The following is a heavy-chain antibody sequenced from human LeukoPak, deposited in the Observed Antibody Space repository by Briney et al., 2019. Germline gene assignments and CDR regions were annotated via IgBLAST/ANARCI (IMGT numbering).Heavy chain of an antibody. Sequence: PSETLSLTCAVYGVSFSGYYWSWIRQPPGKGLEWIGEINHSGSTNYNPSLKSRVTISVDTSKNQFSLKLSSVTAADTAVYYCASALPTIAALDAFDIWGQGTMVTVSS. J-gene: IGHJ3*02. CDR2: INHSGST. V-gene: IGHV4-34*01. CDR3: ASALPTIAALDAFDI. D-gene: IGHD6-13*01. CDR1: GVSFSGYY.